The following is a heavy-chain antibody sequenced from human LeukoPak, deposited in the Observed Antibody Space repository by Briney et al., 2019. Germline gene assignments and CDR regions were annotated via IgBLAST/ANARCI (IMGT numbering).Heavy chain of an antibody. Sequence: GASVKVSCKASGYTFTGYYMNWVRQAPGQGLEWMGWINPNSGGTNYAQKFQGRVTMTRDTSISTAYMELSRLRSDDTAVYYCARDSSGYYLRDFDYWGQGTLVTVSS. CDR3: ARDSSGYYLRDFDY. CDR1: GYTFTGYY. D-gene: IGHD3-22*01. CDR2: INPNSGGT. V-gene: IGHV1-2*02. J-gene: IGHJ4*02.